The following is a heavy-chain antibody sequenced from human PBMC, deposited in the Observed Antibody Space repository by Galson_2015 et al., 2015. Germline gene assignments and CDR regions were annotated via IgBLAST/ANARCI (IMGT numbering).Heavy chain of an antibody. CDR1: GGTFSSYA. Sequence: SVKVSCKASGGTFSSYAICWVRQAPGQGLEWMGGIIPIFGTANYAQKFQGRVTITADESTSTAYMELSSLRSEDTAVYYCARDSRDGYNRYYYMDVWGKGTTVTVSS. CDR2: IIPIFGTA. CDR3: ARDSRDGYNRYYYMDV. D-gene: IGHD5-24*01. J-gene: IGHJ6*03. V-gene: IGHV1-69*13.